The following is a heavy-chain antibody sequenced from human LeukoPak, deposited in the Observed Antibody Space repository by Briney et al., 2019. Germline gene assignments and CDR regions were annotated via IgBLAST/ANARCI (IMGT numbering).Heavy chain of an antibody. J-gene: IGHJ3*02. CDR3: ARRQWELLVGGAFDI. CDR2: ISCDGSNK. CDR1: GFTFSSYA. D-gene: IGHD1-26*01. Sequence: GGSLRLSCAASGFTFSSYAMHWVRQAPGKGLEWVAVISCDGSNKYYADSVKGRFTISRDNSKNTLYLQMNSLRAEDTAVYYCARRQWELLVGGAFDIWGQGTMVTVSS. V-gene: IGHV3-30*01.